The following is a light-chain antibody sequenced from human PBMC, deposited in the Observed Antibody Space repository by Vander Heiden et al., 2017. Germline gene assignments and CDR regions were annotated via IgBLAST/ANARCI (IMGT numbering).Light chain of an antibody. CDR3: MQALQTPLT. Sequence: DIVMTQSPPSLPVTPGEPASISCRSSQSLLHGNGNNYLDWYLQKPGQSPQLLIYLGSNRASGVPDRFSGSGSGTDFTLKISRVEAEDVGVYYCMQALQTPLTFGGGTKIEIK. CDR2: LGS. CDR1: QSLLHGNGNNY. V-gene: IGKV2-28*01. J-gene: IGKJ4*01.